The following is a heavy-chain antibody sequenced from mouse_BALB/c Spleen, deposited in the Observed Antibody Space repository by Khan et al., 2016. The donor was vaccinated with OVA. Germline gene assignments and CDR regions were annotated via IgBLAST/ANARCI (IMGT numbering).Heavy chain of an antibody. D-gene: IGHD1-1*01. CDR3: TRLAYYYDSEGFAY. J-gene: IGHJ3*01. CDR1: GFTFSTYG. V-gene: IGHV5-6*01. CDR2: VSTGGGYT. Sequence: EVELVESGGDLVKPGGSLKLSCAASGFTFSTYGMSWVRQTPDKRLEWVATVSTGGGYTYYPDSVQGRFTISIDNAKNTLYLQMSGLKSEDTAMFYWTRLAYYYDSEGFAYWGQGTLVTVSA.